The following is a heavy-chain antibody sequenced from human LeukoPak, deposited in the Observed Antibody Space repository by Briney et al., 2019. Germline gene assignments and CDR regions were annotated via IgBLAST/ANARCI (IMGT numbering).Heavy chain of an antibody. J-gene: IGHJ4*02. D-gene: IGHD1-26*01. V-gene: IGHV3-23*01. CDR1: GFTFSSYA. Sequence: GGSLRLSCAASGFTFSSYAMSWVRQAPGKGLEWVSAISDGGGGRYYADSVKGRFTISRDNSKNTLSLQMNSLRAEDTAVYYCAKQVGATTSPFDYWGQGTLVTVSS. CDR2: ISDGGGGR. CDR3: AKQVGATTSPFDY.